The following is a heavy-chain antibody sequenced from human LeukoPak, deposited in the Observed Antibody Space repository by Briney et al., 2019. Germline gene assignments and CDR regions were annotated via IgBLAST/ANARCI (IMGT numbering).Heavy chain of an antibody. CDR3: ARASYSGYDDDAFDI. D-gene: IGHD5-12*01. J-gene: IGHJ3*02. CDR1: GFTFSSYG. CDR2: IWYDGSYK. V-gene: IGHV3-33*01. Sequence: PGGSLRLSCAASGFTFSSYGMRWVRQAPGKGLEWVAVIWYDGSYKYYADSVKGRFTISRDNAKNSLYLQMNSLRAEDTAVYYCARASYSGYDDDAFDIWGQGTMVTVSS.